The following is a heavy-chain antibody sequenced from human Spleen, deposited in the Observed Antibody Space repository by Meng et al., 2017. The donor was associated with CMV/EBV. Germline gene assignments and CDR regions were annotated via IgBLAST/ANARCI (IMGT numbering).Heavy chain of an antibody. J-gene: IGHJ4*02. CDR1: GYALAHFG. V-gene: IGHV1-18*01. Sequence: SGYALAHFGITWRRQAPGQGLEWMGWSSAYNGDTIYAQSVQGRVTMTTETSTSTAYMEVKSLRSDDTAVYYCARDTPRVSVAGGPDYWGQGTPVTVSS. CDR3: ARDTPRVSVAGGPDY. CDR2: SSAYNGDT. D-gene: IGHD6-19*01.